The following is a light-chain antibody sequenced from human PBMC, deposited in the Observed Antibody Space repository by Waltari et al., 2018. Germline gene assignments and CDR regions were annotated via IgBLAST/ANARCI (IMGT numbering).Light chain of an antibody. V-gene: IGKV1-9*01. CDR3: QQLLSYPLT. J-gene: IGKJ4*01. CDR1: QDISSY. Sequence: DIQLTQSPSFLSTSVGDRVTITCRANQDISSYLAWYQQKPGKAPKLLISAASTLQSAVPSRFSGSGSGIEFTLTISSLQSEDIATYYCQQLLSYPLTFGGGTKVEIK. CDR2: AAS.